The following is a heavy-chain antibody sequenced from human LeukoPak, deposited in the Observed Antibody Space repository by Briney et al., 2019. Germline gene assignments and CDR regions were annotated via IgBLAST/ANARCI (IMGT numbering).Heavy chain of an antibody. CDR1: GGSFSGYY. D-gene: IGHD6-6*01. Sequence: PSETLSLTCAVYGGSFSGYYWSWIRQPPGKGLEWIGEINHSGSTNYNPSLKSRVTMSVDTSKNQFSLKLSSVTAADTAVYYCARLGIAARPGFIAAANWGQGTLVTVSS. CDR3: ARLGIAARPGFIAAAN. CDR2: INHSGST. V-gene: IGHV4-34*01. J-gene: IGHJ4*02.